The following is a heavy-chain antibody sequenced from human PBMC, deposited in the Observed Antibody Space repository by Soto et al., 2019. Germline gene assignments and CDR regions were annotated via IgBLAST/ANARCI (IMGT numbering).Heavy chain of an antibody. CDR2: KSAYNSNT. D-gene: IGHD4-4*01. V-gene: IGHV1-18*04. CDR3: ARDTYSGASTAYSNYGTDD. Sequence: ASVPVSCLASGCTFPSYGISRVRPAPGQGLEWKGWKSAYNSNTNYAQKLKGRVTMTTDTSTSTGDMELRSLKLDVTAVYYGARDTYSGASTAYSNYGTDDWGQGTTVTVSS. CDR1: GCTFPSYG. J-gene: IGHJ6*02.